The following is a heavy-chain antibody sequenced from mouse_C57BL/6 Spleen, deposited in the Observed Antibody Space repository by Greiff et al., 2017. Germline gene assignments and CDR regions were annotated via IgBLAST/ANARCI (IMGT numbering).Heavy chain of an antibody. CDR3: ARSDYGNYAWFAY. D-gene: IGHD2-1*01. CDR2: IDPEDGET. CDR1: GFNIKDYY. V-gene: IGHV14-2*01. J-gene: IGHJ3*01. Sequence: VQLQQSGAELVKPGASVKLSCTASGFNIKDYYLHWVKQGTEQGLEWIGRIDPEDGETKYAPQFQGKATITAYTSSNTAYRQLSSLTSEDTAVYYGARSDYGNYAWFAYWGQGTLVTVSA.